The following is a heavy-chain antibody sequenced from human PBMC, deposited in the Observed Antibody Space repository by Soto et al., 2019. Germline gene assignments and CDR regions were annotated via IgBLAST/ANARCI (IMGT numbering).Heavy chain of an antibody. J-gene: IGHJ4*02. V-gene: IGHV1-69*08. CDR1: GGTFSSYT. D-gene: IGHD3-22*01. CDR2: IIPILGIA. CDR3: ARDYYDSSGYSDYFDY. Sequence: QVQLVQSGAAVKKPGSSVKVSCKASGGTFSSYTISWVRQAPGQGLEWMGRIIPILGIANYAQKFQGRVTITADKSTSTAYMERSSLRSEDTAVYYCARDYYDSSGYSDYFDYWGQGTLVTVSS.